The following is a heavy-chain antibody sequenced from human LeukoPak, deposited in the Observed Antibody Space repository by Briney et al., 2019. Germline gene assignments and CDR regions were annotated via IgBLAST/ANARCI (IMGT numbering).Heavy chain of an antibody. Sequence: GGSLRLSCAVSGFTFSYYWMSWVRQAPGKGLEWVASIKHDGSEKYYVDSMKGRFTISRDNAKNSLYLQMNSLRAEDTAVYYCARDRVPPDYWGQGTLVTVSS. CDR2: IKHDGSEK. D-gene: IGHD3-10*01. V-gene: IGHV3-7*01. CDR3: ARDRVPPDY. CDR1: GFTFSYYW. J-gene: IGHJ4*02.